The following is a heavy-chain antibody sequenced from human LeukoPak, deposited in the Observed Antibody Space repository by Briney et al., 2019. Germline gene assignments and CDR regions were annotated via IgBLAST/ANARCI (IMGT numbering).Heavy chain of an antibody. CDR2: ISGSGGST. CDR1: GFTFSSYA. D-gene: IGHD3-3*01. V-gene: IGHV3-23*01. CDR3: ARDYEAYYGMDV. Sequence: PGGSLRLSCAASGFTFSSYAMSWVRQAPGKGLEWVSAISGSGGSTYYADSVKGRFTTSRDNSKNTLYLQMNSLRAEDTAVYFCARDYEAYYGMDVWGPGTTVTVSS. J-gene: IGHJ6*02.